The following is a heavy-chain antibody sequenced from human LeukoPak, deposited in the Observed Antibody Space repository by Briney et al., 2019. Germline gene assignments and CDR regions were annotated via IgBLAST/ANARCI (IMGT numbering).Heavy chain of an antibody. V-gene: IGHV3-53*01. D-gene: IGHD2-2*01. CDR3: ARSCSYCSSTYYMDV. Sequence: TGGSLRISCAASGFTVSSNYMSWVRQAPGKGLEWVSVIYSGGSTYYADSVKGRFTISRDNSKNTLYLQMNSLRAEDTAVYYCARSCSYCSSTYYMDVWGKGTTVTVSS. CDR1: GFTVSSNY. CDR2: IYSGGST. J-gene: IGHJ6*03.